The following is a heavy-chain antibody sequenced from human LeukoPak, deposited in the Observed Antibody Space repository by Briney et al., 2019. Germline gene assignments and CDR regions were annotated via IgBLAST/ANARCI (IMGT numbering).Heavy chain of an antibody. CDR1: GFTFSGSA. CDR3: TRPANCSSTSCYHYYYYYMDV. D-gene: IGHD2-2*01. V-gene: IGHV3-73*01. CDR2: IRGKANSYAT. J-gene: IGHJ6*03. Sequence: GGSLRLSCAASGFTFSGSAMHWVRQASGKGLEWVGRIRGKANSYATAYAASVKGRFTISRDDSKNTAYLQMNSLKTEDTAVYYCTRPANCSSTSCYHYYYYYMDVWGKGTTVTVSS.